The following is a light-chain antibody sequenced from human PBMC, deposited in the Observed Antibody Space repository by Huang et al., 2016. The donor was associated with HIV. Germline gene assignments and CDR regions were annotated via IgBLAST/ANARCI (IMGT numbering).Light chain of an antibody. J-gene: IGKJ1*01. CDR2: WAS. CDR3: HQYYSTPQT. CDR1: QTILHSSGNKNH. V-gene: IGKV4-1*01. Sequence: DIVMTQSPDAMNVSLGERATINCKSSQTILHSSGNKNHLAWSQQRPGQPPKHLIYWASTRESGVPERFSGSGSGTDFTLTISSLQAEDVALYFCHQYYSTPQTFGQGTKVEVQ.